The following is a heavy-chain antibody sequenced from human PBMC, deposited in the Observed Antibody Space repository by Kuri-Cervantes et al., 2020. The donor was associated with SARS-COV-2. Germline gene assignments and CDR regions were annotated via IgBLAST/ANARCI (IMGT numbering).Heavy chain of an antibody. V-gene: IGHV3-20*04. CDR1: GFTFDDYG. D-gene: IGHD2-2*01. Sequence: GESLKISCAASGFTFDDYGMSWVRQAPGKGLEWVSGINWNGGSTGYADSVKGRFTISRDNAKNSLYLQMNSLRAEDTAVYYCARDVMVVVVPAAPSSDAFDIWGRGTMVTVSS. J-gene: IGHJ3*02. CDR3: ARDVMVVVVPAAPSSDAFDI. CDR2: INWNGGST.